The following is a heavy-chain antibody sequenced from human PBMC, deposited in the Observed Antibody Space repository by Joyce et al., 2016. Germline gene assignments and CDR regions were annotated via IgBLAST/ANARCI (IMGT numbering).Heavy chain of an antibody. V-gene: IGHV4-39*01. J-gene: IGHJ4*02. CDR1: GDSIISSSYY. Sequence: QLQLQESGPGLVKPSETLSLTCTVSGDSIISSSYYWGWIRQPPGKGLEWIGSFYYSGSTYYNPSLKSRVTLSVDTSKNQFSLHLSSVTAADTAVYYCARRVPYYDRSDSYSGWGQGTLVTVSS. CDR2: FYYSGST. D-gene: IGHD3-22*01. CDR3: ARRVPYYDRSDSYSG.